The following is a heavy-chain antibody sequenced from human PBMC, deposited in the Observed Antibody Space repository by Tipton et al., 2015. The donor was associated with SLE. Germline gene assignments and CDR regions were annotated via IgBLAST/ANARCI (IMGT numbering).Heavy chain of an antibody. CDR3: ARYRAAGYFDY. V-gene: IGHV4-61*02. D-gene: IGHD6-13*01. Sequence: LRLSCTVSGGSISSGSYYWSWIRQPAGKGLEWIGRIYTSGSTNYNPSLKSRVTISVDTSKNQFSLKLSSVTAADTAVYYCARYRAAGYFDYRGQGTLVTVSS. CDR2: IYTSGST. CDR1: GGSISSGSYY. J-gene: IGHJ4*02.